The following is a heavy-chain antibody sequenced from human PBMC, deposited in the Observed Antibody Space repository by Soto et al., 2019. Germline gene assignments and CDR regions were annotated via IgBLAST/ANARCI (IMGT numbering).Heavy chain of an antibody. J-gene: IGHJ5*02. CDR1: GFNFNDYY. CDR3: SRDAWGGP. V-gene: IGHV3-11*01. D-gene: IGHD3-10*01. Sequence: PGGSLRLSCEASGFNFNDYYMSWIRQAPGKGLGWVSDINSDGTTTHYADSVKGRFTISRDNAKNSLYLQMVSLRVDDTAVYYCSRDAWGGPSGQGTLVTVSS. CDR2: INSDGTTT.